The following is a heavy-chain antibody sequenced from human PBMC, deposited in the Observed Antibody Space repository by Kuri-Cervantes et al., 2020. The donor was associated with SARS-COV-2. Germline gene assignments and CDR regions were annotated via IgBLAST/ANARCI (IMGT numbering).Heavy chain of an antibody. CDR1: GYNFNLSG. CDR3: ARVSSMYLPTYYFDF. V-gene: IGHV1-18*04. Sequence: ASVKVSCKASGYNFNLSGIHWVRQAPGQGLEWMGWISGYNGNTNYAQNFQGRVTMTTDTSTSTAYMEITDLRSDDTAIYFCARVSSMYLPTYYFDFWGQGSLVTVSS. J-gene: IGHJ4*02. D-gene: IGHD2-8*01. CDR2: ISGYNGNT.